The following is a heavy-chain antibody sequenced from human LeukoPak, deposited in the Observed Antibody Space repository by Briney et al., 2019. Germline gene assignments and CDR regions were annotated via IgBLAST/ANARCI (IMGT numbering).Heavy chain of an antibody. V-gene: IGHV4-34*01. Sequence: SETLSLTCAVYGGSFSGYYWSWIRQPPGKGLEWIGEINHSGSTNYNPSLKSRVTISVDTSKNQFSLKLSSVTAADTAVYYCASSGSYHPVDYWGQGTLVTVSS. J-gene: IGHJ4*02. CDR2: INHSGST. D-gene: IGHD1-26*01. CDR1: GGSFSGYY. CDR3: ASSGSYHPVDY.